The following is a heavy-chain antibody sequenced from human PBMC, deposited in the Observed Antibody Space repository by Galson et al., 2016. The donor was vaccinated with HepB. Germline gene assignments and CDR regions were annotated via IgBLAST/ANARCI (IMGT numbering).Heavy chain of an antibody. CDR3: ARQGRYHFESKGDY. J-gene: IGHJ4*02. CDR2: IDPSDYDT. D-gene: IGHD3-3*02. Sequence: KVSCKASGYTFTTYWITWVRQVPGKGLEWVGRIDPSDYDTNYNPSFFGQVTISTDRSISTAYLQWSSLKASDSAIYYCARQGRYHFESKGDYWGPGTRLTVSS. CDR1: GYTFTTYW. V-gene: IGHV5-10-1*01.